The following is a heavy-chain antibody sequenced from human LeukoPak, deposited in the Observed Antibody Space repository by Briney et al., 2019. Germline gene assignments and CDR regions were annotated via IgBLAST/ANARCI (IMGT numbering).Heavy chain of an antibody. V-gene: IGHV1-18*01. CDR3: ARSRGVVVISIPGWFDP. CDR1: GYTFTSYG. CDR2: ISAYNGNT. D-gene: IGHD2-21*01. J-gene: IGHJ5*02. Sequence: ASVKVSCKASGYTFTSYGISWVRQAPGQGLEWMGWISAYNGNTNYAQKLQGRVTMTTDTSTSTAYMELRSLRSDYTAVYYCARSRGVVVISIPGWFDPWGQGTLVTVSS.